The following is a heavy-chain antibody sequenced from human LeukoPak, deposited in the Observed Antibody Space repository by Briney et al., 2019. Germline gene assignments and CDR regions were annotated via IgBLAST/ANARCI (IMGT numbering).Heavy chain of an antibody. D-gene: IGHD1-7*01. V-gene: IGHV4-39*01. CDR3: ARLLTAGNTGRWFDS. J-gene: IGHJ5*01. Sequence: SETLSLICTVSGGSISSSSYYWGWIRQPPGKGLDWIGNIYYSGNTYYNPSLTSRVTMSVDTSKNQFSLKLSSVTAADAAVYYCARLLTAGNTGRWFDSWGQGSLVTVSS. CDR2: IYYSGNT. CDR1: GGSISSSSYY.